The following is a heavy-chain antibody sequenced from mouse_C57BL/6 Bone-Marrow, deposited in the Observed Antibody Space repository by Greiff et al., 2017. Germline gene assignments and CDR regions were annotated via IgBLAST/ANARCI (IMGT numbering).Heavy chain of an antibody. CDR2: IYPRSGNT. V-gene: IGHV1-81*01. Sequence: QVQLKQSGAELARPGASVKLSCKASGYTFTSYGISWVKQRTGQGLEWIGEIYPRSGNTYYNEKFKGKATLTADKSSSTAYMELRSLTSEDSAVYFCARSEVYYGSSYWFAYWGQGTLVTVSA. D-gene: IGHD1-1*01. CDR1: GYTFTSYG. CDR3: ARSEVYYGSSYWFAY. J-gene: IGHJ3*01.